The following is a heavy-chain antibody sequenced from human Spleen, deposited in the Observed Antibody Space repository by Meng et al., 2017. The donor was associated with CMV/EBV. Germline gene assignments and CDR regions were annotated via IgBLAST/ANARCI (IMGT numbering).Heavy chain of an antibody. Sequence: SETLSLTCTVSGGSISSSSYYWGWIRQPPGKGLEWIGSIYYSGSTYYNPSLKSRVTISVDTSKDQSSLELSSVTAADTAVYYCARGGLSRSCSSTSCYISRYSSSWRPTTRDIDHYGVDVWSQGTTVTVSS. D-gene: IGHD2-2*01. CDR2: IYYSGST. CDR1: GGSISSSSYY. J-gene: IGHJ6*02. CDR3: ARGGLSRSCSSTSCYISRYSSSWRPTTRDIDHYGVDV. V-gene: IGHV4-39*07.